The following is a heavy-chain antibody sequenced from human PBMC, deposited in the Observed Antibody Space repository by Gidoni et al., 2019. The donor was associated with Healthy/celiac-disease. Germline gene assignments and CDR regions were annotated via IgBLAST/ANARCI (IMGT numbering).Heavy chain of an antibody. CDR1: GFTFSSYG. CDR2: ISYDGSNK. Sequence: QVQLVESGGGVVQPGRSLRLSWAASGFTFSSYGLHWVRQAPGKGLGWGAVISYDGSNKYYADSVKGRFTISRDNSKNTLYLQMNSLRAEDTAVYYCARDPATDSSGYYYVTFDYWGQGTLVTVSS. V-gene: IGHV3-30*03. D-gene: IGHD3-22*01. CDR3: ARDPATDSSGYYYVTFDY. J-gene: IGHJ4*02.